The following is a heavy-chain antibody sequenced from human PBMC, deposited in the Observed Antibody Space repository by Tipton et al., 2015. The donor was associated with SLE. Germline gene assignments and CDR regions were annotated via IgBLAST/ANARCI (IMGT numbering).Heavy chain of an antibody. V-gene: IGHV4-34*01. CDR3: ARAVAAAVLDY. CDR1: GGSFSGYY. Sequence: GSLRLSCAVYGGSFSGYYWSWIRQPPGKGLEWIGEINHSGSTNYNPSLKSRVTISVDTSKNQFSLKLSSVTAADTAVYYCARAVAAAVLDYWGQGTLVTVSS. D-gene: IGHD6-13*01. CDR2: INHSGST. J-gene: IGHJ4*02.